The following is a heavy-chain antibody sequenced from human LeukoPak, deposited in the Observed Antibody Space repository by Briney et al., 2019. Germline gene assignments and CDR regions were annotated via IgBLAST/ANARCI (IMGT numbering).Heavy chain of an antibody. V-gene: IGHV4-31*03. CDR2: IYYSGST. Sequence: SETLSLTCTVSGGSISSGGYYWSWIRQHPGKGLEWIGYIYYSGSTYYNPSLKSRVTISVDTSKNQFSLKLSSVTAADTAVYYCARVVIAAAGNFDYWGQGTLVTVSS. CDR1: GGSISSGGYY. J-gene: IGHJ4*02. D-gene: IGHD6-13*01. CDR3: ARVVIAAAGNFDY.